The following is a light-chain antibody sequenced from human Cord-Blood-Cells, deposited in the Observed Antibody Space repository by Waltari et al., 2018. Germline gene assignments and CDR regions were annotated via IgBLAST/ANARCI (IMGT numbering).Light chain of an antibody. CDR1: QSVSSN. CDR2: GAS. J-gene: IGKJ2*01. CDR3: QQYNNWPPYT. Sequence: VMTQSPATLSVSSGELATLSCRASQSVSSNLAWYQQKPGQAPRLLIYGASTRATGIPARFSGSGSWTEVTLTISSLQSEDFAVYYCQQYNNWPPYTFGQGTKLEIK. V-gene: IGKV3-15*01.